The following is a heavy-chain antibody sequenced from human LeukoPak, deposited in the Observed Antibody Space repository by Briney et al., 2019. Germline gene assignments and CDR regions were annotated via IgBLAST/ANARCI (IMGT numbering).Heavy chain of an antibody. CDR3: ARGPLRTDVY. CDR2: INQDGSEK. CDR1: GFTFSTSW. J-gene: IGHJ4*02. Sequence: GGSLRPSCAASGFTFSTSWTNCARQAPGDGREGVANINQDGSEKYYADSVKGRFTISRDNAKNSLYLQMNSLRAEDTAVYYCARGPLRTDVYWGQGTLVTVSS. D-gene: IGHD2-8*01. V-gene: IGHV3-7*03.